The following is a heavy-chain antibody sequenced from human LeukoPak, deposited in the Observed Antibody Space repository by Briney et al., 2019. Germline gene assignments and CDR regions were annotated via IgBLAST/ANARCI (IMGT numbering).Heavy chain of an antibody. V-gene: IGHV4-59*01. CDR1: GGSISSYY. CDR2: IYYSGST. Sequence: PSETLSLTCTVSGGSISSYYWSWIRQPPGKGLEWVGYIYYSGSTNYNPSLKSRVTISVDSSKNQFSLKLSSVTAADTAVYYCAKDGGEGIAVTPHGAYYYGMYVWGQGTTVTVSS. J-gene: IGHJ6*02. D-gene: IGHD6-19*01. CDR3: AKDGGEGIAVTPHGAYYYGMYV.